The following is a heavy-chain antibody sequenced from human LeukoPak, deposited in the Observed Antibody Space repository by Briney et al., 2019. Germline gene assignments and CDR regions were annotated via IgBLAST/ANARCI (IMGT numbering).Heavy chain of an antibody. D-gene: IGHD2-15*01. CDR2: IWYDGSNK. Sequence: SGGSLRLSCAASGFTFSSYGMHWVRQAPGKGLEWVAVIWYDGSNKYYADSVKGRFTISRDNSKNTLYLQMNSLRAEDTAVYYCARDREGYSPDYSSGMDVWGQGTTVTVSS. J-gene: IGHJ6*02. V-gene: IGHV3-33*01. CDR1: GFTFSSYG. CDR3: ARDREGYSPDYSSGMDV.